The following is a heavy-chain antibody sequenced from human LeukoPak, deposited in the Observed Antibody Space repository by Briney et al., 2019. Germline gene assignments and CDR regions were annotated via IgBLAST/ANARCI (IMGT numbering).Heavy chain of an antibody. CDR1: GFTFSNYA. CDR3: AKERLVVVVVAATFDY. Sequence: GGSLRLSCAASGFTFSNYAMSWVRQAPGEGLEWVSAISGSGAGTYYADSVKGRFTISRDNSKNTLYLQMNSLRAEDTAVYYCAKERLVVVVVAATFDYWGQGTLVTVSS. D-gene: IGHD2-15*01. V-gene: IGHV3-23*01. CDR2: ISGSGAGT. J-gene: IGHJ4*02.